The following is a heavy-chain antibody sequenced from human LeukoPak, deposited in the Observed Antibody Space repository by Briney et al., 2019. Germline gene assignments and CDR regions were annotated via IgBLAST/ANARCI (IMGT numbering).Heavy chain of an antibody. J-gene: IGHJ4*02. D-gene: IGHD6-13*01. CDR3: ARAQQQQEFDY. Sequence: SETLSLTCAVYGGSFSGYYWSWIRQPPGKGLEWIGEIYHSGSTNYNPSLKSRVTISVDKSKNQFSLKLSSVTAADTAVYYCARAQQQQEFDYWGQGTLVTVSS. V-gene: IGHV4-34*01. CDR1: GGSFSGYY. CDR2: IYHSGST.